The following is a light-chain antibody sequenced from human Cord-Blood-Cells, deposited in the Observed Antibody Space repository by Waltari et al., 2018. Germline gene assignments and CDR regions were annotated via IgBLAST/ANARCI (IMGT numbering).Light chain of an antibody. Sequence: DIQMTQSPSSLSASVGDRVTITCRASQSISSYLNWYQQKPGKAPKLLIYAASSLQSGVPSMFSGSGSGTDVTLTISSLQPEEFATYYCQQSYSTPKIGQGTKVEIK. CDR2: AAS. V-gene: IGKV1-39*01. CDR1: QSISSY. J-gene: IGKJ1*01. CDR3: QQSYSTPK.